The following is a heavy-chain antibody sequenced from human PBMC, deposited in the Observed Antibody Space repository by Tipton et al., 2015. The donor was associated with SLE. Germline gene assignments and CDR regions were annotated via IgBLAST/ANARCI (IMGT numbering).Heavy chain of an antibody. CDR2: IWYDGGNR. Sequence: SLRLSCAASGFTFSRSWMNWVRQAPGKGLEWVATIWYDGGNRYYTDSVKGRFTISRDNSNNTLYLQMNSLRGEDTAVYYCARGKYYFDYWGQGALVTVSS. J-gene: IGHJ4*02. CDR3: ARGKYYFDY. V-gene: IGHV3-33*07. CDR1: GFTFSRSW.